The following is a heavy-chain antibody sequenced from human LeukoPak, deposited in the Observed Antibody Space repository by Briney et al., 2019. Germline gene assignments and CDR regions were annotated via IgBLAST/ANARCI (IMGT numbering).Heavy chain of an antibody. J-gene: IGHJ5*02. CDR1: GFTFSSYA. Sequence: GGSLRLSCAASGFTFSSYAMSWVRQAPGKGLEWVSAISGSGGSTYYADSVKGRFTISRDNSKNTLYPQMNSLRAEDTAVYYCAKDQGSLVGFDPWGQGTLVTVSS. D-gene: IGHD2-15*01. CDR2: ISGSGGST. V-gene: IGHV3-23*01. CDR3: AKDQGSLVGFDP.